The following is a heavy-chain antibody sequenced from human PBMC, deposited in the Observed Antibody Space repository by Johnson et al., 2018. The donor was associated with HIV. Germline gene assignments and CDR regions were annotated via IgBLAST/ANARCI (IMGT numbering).Heavy chain of an antibody. CDR2: ISYDGSNK. Sequence: QVQLVESGGDLVEPGESLRLSCVASGFTFSNAWMHWVRQAPGKGLEWVALISYDGSNKYYADSVKGRFTISRDNSKNTLYLQMSSLRAGDTAVYYCASGRASWEFYDACEIWGRGTMVIVSS. J-gene: IGHJ3*02. D-gene: IGHD1-26*01. CDR1: GFTFSNAW. V-gene: IGHV3-30-3*01. CDR3: ASGRASWEFYDACEI.